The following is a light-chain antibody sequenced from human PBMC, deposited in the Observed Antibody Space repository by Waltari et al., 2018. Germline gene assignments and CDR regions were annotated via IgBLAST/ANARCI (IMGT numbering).Light chain of an antibody. V-gene: IGKV3-20*01. Sequence: EIDLTQSPGTLSLSPGERATLSCRASQSVSRALAWYQQNPGQAPRLLIYGAFNRATGIPDRFSGSWSGTDFSLIISRLEPQDFAVYYCQHYVSLPVTFGQGTKVEIK. CDR1: QSVSRA. J-gene: IGKJ1*01. CDR3: QHYVSLPVT. CDR2: GAF.